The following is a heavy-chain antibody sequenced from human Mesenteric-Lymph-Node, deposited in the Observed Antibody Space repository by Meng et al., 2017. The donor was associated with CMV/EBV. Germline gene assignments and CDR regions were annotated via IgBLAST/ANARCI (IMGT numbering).Heavy chain of an antibody. CDR3: ARDHHDFWSGIKRYLDL. J-gene: IGHJ2*01. D-gene: IGHD3-3*01. Sequence: SINSCCYHWVWTRQHHGKGVEWIGYIYYDGSTYYNPSLESRVTMSLDMSKNQLSLKLSSVTAADTAVYYCARDHHDFWSGIKRYLDLWGRGTLVTVSS. V-gene: IGHV4-31*02. CDR2: IYYDGST. CDR1: SINSCCYH.